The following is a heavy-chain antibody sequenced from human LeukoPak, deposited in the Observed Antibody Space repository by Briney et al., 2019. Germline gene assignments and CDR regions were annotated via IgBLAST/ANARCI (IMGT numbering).Heavy chain of an antibody. Sequence: SETLSLTCTVSGGSIRNYYWSWIRQPPGKGLECIGYIFYSGTTNYNPSLESRVTISVDTSNNQSSLKLTSVAAADTAVYYCARVLHRTNYSDRRGYLHFDHWGQGTLVTVSS. CDR3: ARVLHRTNYSDRRGYLHFDH. CDR2: IFYSGTT. D-gene: IGHD3-22*01. CDR1: GGSIRNYY. J-gene: IGHJ4*02. V-gene: IGHV4-59*01.